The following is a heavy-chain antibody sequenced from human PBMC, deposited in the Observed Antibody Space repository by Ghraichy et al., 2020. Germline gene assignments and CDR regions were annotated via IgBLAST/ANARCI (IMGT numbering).Heavy chain of an antibody. V-gene: IGHV3-30*02. Sequence: GGSLRLSCAASGFTFSSYGMHWVRQAPGKGLEWVAFIRYDGSNKYYADSVKGRFTISRDNSKNTLYLQMNSLRAEDTAVYYCAKDRSDMITMVRGALDYWGQGTLVTVSS. CDR2: IRYDGSNK. CDR3: AKDRSDMITMVRGALDY. D-gene: IGHD3-10*01. J-gene: IGHJ4*02. CDR1: GFTFSSYG.